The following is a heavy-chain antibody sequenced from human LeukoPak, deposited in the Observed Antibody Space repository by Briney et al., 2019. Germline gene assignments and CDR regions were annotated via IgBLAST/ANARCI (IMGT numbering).Heavy chain of an antibody. Sequence: SQTLSLTCAISGDSVSSNSAAWNWIRQSPSRGLEWVGRTYYRSKWYNDYAVSVKSRITINPDTSKNQFSLQLNSVTAADTAVYYCARRSYDFWSGYRSSYYNGMDVWGQGTTVTVSS. V-gene: IGHV6-1*01. CDR3: ARRSYDFWSGYRSSYYNGMDV. J-gene: IGHJ6*02. CDR1: GDSVSSNSAA. CDR2: TYYRSKWYN. D-gene: IGHD3-3*01.